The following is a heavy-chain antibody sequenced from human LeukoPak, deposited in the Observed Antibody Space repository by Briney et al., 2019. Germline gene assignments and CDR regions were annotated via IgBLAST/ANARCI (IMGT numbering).Heavy chain of an antibody. CDR2: ISGSGGST. CDR1: GFTFSSYA. D-gene: IGHD6-19*01. V-gene: IGHV3-23*01. Sequence: GGSLRLSCAASGFTFSSYAMSWVRHAPGKGLEGVSAISGSGGSTYYADSVKGRFTISRDNSKNTLYLQMNSLRAEDTAVYYCAKTVYSSGWSAGLTNYYGMDVWGQGTTVTVSS. CDR3: AKTVYSSGWSAGLTNYYGMDV. J-gene: IGHJ6*02.